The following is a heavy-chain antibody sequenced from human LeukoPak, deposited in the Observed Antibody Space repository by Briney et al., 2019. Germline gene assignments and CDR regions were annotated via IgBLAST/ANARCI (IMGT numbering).Heavy chain of an antibody. V-gene: IGHV1-58*02. CDR1: GFTFTSSA. CDR3: AADLGYCSGGRCHLDY. CDR2: IVFGSDNT. J-gene: IGHJ4*02. Sequence: SLKVSCKTSGFTFTSSATQWVRQARGQRLEWIGWIVFGSDNTNYAQKFQERVTITRDMSTSTAYMELSSLRSEDTAVYYCAADLGYCSGGRCHLDYWGQGTLVAVSS. D-gene: IGHD2-15*01.